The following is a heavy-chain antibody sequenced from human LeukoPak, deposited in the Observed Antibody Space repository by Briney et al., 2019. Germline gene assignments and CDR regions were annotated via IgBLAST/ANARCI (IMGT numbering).Heavy chain of an antibody. Sequence: PSETLSLTCTVSGGSISIYYWSWIRQPAGEGLEWIGCIYTSGSTNYNPSLKRRVTMSVDTSKNQFSLKLSSGTAADTAVYYCARGGMVVTAPWDYWGQGTLVTVSS. CDR3: ARGGMVVTAPWDY. J-gene: IGHJ4*02. D-gene: IGHD2-21*02. CDR1: GGSISIYY. CDR2: IYTSGST. V-gene: IGHV4-4*07.